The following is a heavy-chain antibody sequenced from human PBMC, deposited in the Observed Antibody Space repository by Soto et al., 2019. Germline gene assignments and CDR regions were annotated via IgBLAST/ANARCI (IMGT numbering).Heavy chain of an antibody. CDR1: GGTVASSHW. CDR2: VYHTGDT. J-gene: IGHJ5*02. V-gene: IGHV4-4*02. Sequence: QVQLQESGPRLVKPSGSLSLTCGVSGGTVASSHWWSWVRQSPGGGLEWIGNVYHTGDTNLNPSLQSRVTISVDKSNNQFSLRLNSLTAADTSVYFCAREIVTAGETNYFDPWGPVTLVTVSS. D-gene: IGHD2-21*02. CDR3: AREIVTAGETNYFDP.